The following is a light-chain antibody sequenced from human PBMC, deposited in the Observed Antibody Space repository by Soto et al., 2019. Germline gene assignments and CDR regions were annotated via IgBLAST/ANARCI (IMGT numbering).Light chain of an antibody. V-gene: IGLV3-21*02. CDR2: DDH. J-gene: IGLJ2*01. Sequence: SYELTQPPSVSVAPGQTARITCGGNNIGSKSVHWYQQKPGQAPVLVVYDDHDRPSGIPERFSGSNSGNTATLTINGVEAGDEADYHCQVWDSSSDHRLFGGGTKLTVL. CDR3: QVWDSSSDHRL. CDR1: NIGSKS.